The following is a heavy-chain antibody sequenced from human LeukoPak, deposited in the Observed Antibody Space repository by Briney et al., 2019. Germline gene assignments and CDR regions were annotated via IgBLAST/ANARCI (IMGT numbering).Heavy chain of an antibody. V-gene: IGHV3-66*01. CDR1: GFTVSSNY. Sequence: GGSLRLSCAGSGFTVSSNYMSWVRQAPGKGLEWVSVIYSGDSTYYADSVRGRFIISRDNAKDSLYLQMNSLRAEDTAVYYCARDSSGWNHDAFNIWGQGTMVTVSS. CDR2: IYSGDST. J-gene: IGHJ3*02. D-gene: IGHD6-19*01. CDR3: ARDSSGWNHDAFNI.